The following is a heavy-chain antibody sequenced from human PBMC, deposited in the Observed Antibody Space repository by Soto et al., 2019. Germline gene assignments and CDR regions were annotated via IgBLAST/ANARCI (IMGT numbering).Heavy chain of an antibody. J-gene: IGHJ6*02. Sequence: QVQLVQSGAEVKKPGSSVKVSCKASGGTFSSYAISWVRQAPGQGLEWMGGIIPIFGTANYAQKFQGRVTSTADESTSTAYMELSSLRSEDTAVYYCASVDSRNYYYYYGMDVWGQGTTVTVSS. CDR1: GGTFSSYA. V-gene: IGHV1-69*01. CDR3: ASVDSRNYYYYYGMDV. CDR2: IIPIFGTA. D-gene: IGHD3-9*01.